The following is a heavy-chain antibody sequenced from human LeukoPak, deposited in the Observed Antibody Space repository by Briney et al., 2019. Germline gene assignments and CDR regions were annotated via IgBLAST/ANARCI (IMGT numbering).Heavy chain of an antibody. CDR1: GGSFSGYY. V-gene: IGHV4-34*01. D-gene: IGHD6-25*01. J-gene: IGHJ4*02. CDR2: INHSGST. Sequence: SETLSLTCAVYGGSFSGYYWSWIRQPPGKGLEWIGEINHSGSTNYNPSLKSRVTISVDTSKNQFSLKLSSVTAADTAVYYCARGRQRADYWGQGTLVTVSS. CDR3: ARGRQRADY.